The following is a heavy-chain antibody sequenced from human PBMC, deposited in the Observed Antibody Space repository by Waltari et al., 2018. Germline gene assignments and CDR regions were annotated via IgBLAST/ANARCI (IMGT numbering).Heavy chain of an antibody. D-gene: IGHD1-26*01. CDR3: AKDLYSGSDNRIFDF. V-gene: IGHV3-9*01. CDR1: GFSFEDYA. J-gene: IGHJ4*02. CDR2: INWDSSDK. Sequence: EVQLVESGGGLVQPGRYLRLSCAASGFSFEDYAVHWVRQAPGEGREWVSGINWDSSDKAYADSVKGRFTISRDNAKNSLYLQMNSLRTEDTAFYYCAKDLYSGSDNRIFDFWGQGTLVTVSS.